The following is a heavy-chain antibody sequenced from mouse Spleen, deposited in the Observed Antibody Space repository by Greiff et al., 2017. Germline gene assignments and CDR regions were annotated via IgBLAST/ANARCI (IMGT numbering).Heavy chain of an antibody. CDR1: GYTFTDYY. Sequence: EVQLQQSGPELVKPGASVKISCKASGYTFTDYYMNWVKQSHGKSLEWIGDINPNNGGTSYNQKFKGKATLTVDKSSSTAYMELRSLTSEDSAVYYCARLRYYDGSYAMDYWGQGTSVTASS. CDR3: ARLRYYDGSYAMDY. CDR2: INPNNGGT. J-gene: IGHJ4*01. D-gene: IGHD1-1*01. V-gene: IGHV1-26*01.